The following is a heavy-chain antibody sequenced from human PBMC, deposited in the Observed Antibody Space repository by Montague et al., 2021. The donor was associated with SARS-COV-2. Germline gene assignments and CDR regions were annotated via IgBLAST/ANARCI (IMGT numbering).Heavy chain of an antibody. CDR1: GGSVTSGDYY. D-gene: IGHD2-2*01. J-gene: IGHJ3*02. V-gene: IGHV4-61*08. CDR3: ATEMPAYDVFDI. Sequence: SETLSLTCTVSGGSVTSGDYYWTWIRQPPGKGLEWIGYIDNTGRTNYXPSLKSRVTISMDTSKNQFSLKVDSVSAADTAVYYCATEMPAYDVFDIWGQGTMVTVSS. CDR2: IDNTGRT.